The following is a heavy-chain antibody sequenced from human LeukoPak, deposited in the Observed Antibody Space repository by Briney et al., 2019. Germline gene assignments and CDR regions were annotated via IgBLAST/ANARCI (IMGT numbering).Heavy chain of an antibody. CDR3: ARVVLYYFDY. V-gene: IGHV3-66*01. CDR2: VYGGDTT. CDR1: GFTVSSNY. Sequence: GGSLRLSCAASGFTVSSNYMTWVRQAPGKGLEWVSVVYGGDTTYYADSVKGRFTISRDNSKNTLYLQMNSLRAEDTAVYYCARVVLYYFDYWGQGTLVTVSS. J-gene: IGHJ4*02.